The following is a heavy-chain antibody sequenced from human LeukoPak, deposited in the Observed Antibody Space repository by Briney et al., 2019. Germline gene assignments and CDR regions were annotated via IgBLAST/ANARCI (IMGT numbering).Heavy chain of an antibody. CDR1: GYTFTSYY. CDR3: ARGKRLADSSGPKYYFDY. J-gene: IGHJ4*02. D-gene: IGHD3-22*01. Sequence: SVKVSCKASGYTFTSYYMHWVRQAPGQGLEWMGGIIPIFGTANYAQKFQGRVTITADESTSTAYMELSSLRSEDTAVYYCARGKRLADSSGPKYYFDYWGQGTLVTVSS. CDR2: IIPIFGTA. V-gene: IGHV1-69*13.